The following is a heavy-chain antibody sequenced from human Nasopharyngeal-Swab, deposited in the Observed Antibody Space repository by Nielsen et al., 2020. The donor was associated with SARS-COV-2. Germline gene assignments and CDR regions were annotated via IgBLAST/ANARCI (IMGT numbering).Heavy chain of an antibody. CDR3: ASFVNSPDWDSRFDY. D-gene: IGHD3/OR15-3a*01. V-gene: IGHV1-2*06. CDR2: INPNSGGT. CDR1: GYTFTSYA. J-gene: IGHJ4*02. Sequence: ASVKVSCKASGYTFTSYAMNWVRQAPGQGLEWMGRINPNSGGTNYAQKFQGRVTMTRDTSISTAYMDLSRLRSDDTAVYYCASFVNSPDWDSRFDYWGQGTLVTVSS.